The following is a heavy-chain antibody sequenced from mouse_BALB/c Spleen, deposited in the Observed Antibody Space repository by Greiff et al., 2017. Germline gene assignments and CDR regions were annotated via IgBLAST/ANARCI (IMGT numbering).Heavy chain of an antibody. J-gene: IGHJ3*01. Sequence: EVMLVESGGGLVKPGGSLKLSCAASGFAFSSYDISWVRQTPEKRLEWVAYISSGGGSTYYPDTVKGRFTISRDNAKNTLYLQMSSLKSEDTAMYYCARRFAYWGQGTLVTVSA. V-gene: IGHV5-12-1*01. CDR1: GFAFSSYD. CDR2: ISSGGGST. CDR3: ARRFAY.